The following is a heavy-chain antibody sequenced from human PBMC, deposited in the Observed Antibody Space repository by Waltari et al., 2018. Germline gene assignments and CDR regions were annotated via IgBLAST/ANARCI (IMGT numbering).Heavy chain of an antibody. CDR2: INRGGST. J-gene: IGHJ6*03. CDR1: GGSFRDYY. Sequence: QVQLQQWGAGLLKPSETLSLTCAVQGGSFRDYYLTWSPQPPGQGLGWIGEINRGGSTNYNASLKGRVTISVDSSKTQFSLRLTSVAAADTAVYYCARGACSDTSCYANYYYMDVWGKGTAVTVSS. V-gene: IGHV4-34*01. D-gene: IGHD2-2*01. CDR3: ARGACSDTSCYANYYYMDV.